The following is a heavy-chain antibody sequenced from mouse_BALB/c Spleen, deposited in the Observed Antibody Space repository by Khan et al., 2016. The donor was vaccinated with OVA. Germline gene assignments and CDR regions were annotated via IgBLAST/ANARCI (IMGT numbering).Heavy chain of an antibody. V-gene: IGHV1-5*01. CDR2: IYPGNTDT. Sequence: VTLKESGTVLARPGASVKMSCKASGYTFTSYWMHWVKQRPGQGLEWIGDIYPGNTDTNYNQKFKGKAKLTAVTSTSTAYMALSILPNEDSAVYYWTRRNWDVAWFAYWGQGTLVTVSA. CDR3: TRRNWDVAWFAY. D-gene: IGHD4-1*01. J-gene: IGHJ3*01. CDR1: GYTFTSYW.